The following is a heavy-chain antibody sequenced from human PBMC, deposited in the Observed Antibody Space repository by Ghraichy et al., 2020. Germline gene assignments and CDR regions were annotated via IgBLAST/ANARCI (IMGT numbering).Heavy chain of an antibody. J-gene: IGHJ3*01. D-gene: IGHD3-10*01. CDR2: IRPDGSQM. CDR3: ARDLHYFGSGTYLGSAFDV. V-gene: IGHV3-7*03. Sequence: GGSLRLSCSASGFTFDGYWMSWVRQPPGRGLEWVANIRPDGSQMYFVDSVKGRFTISRDNPNHSVDLQMNSLRVEDTAMYYCARDLHYFGSGTYLGSAFDVWSHGTRVTVSS. CDR1: GFTFDGYW.